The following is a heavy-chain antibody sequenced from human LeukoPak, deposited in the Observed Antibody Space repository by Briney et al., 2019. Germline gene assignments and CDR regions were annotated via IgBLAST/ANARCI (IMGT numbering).Heavy chain of an antibody. Sequence: ASVKVSCKASGYSFTSYYMHWVRQAPGQGLEWMGIINSSGGSTTYAQKFQGRVTMTRDTSTRTVYMELSSLRFEDTAMYYCAREGVYYYDSSGPKDFDYWGQGTLVTVSS. J-gene: IGHJ4*02. V-gene: IGHV1-46*01. CDR1: GYSFTSYY. CDR3: AREGVYYYDSSGPKDFDY. CDR2: INSSGGST. D-gene: IGHD3-22*01.